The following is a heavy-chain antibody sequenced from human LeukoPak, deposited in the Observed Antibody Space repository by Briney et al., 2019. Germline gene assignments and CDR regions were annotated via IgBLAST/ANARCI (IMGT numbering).Heavy chain of an antibody. D-gene: IGHD2-15*01. Sequence: PGGSLRLSCAASGFTFSSYAMSWVRQAPGKGLEWVSAISGSGGSTYYANSVKGRFTISRDNSKNTLYLQMNSLRAEDTAVYCCAKGDVVVVAATPSWFDPWGQGTPVTVSS. CDR3: AKGDVVVVAATPSWFDP. CDR2: ISGSGGST. J-gene: IGHJ5*02. CDR1: GFTFSSYA. V-gene: IGHV3-23*01.